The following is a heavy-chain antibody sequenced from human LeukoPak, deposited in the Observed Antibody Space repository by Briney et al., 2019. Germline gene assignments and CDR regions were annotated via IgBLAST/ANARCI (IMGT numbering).Heavy chain of an antibody. J-gene: IGHJ4*02. D-gene: IGHD3-10*01. Sequence: GGSLRLSCTASGLTFSNHGMNWVRQAPDKRLEWVAFIGHEGNNEQYRDSLKGRFTISRDNSKNTLYLQMNSLRTEDTAMYYCAKDGAYYIDDHWGQGTLVTVAS. CDR1: GLTFSNHG. CDR2: IGHEGNNE. V-gene: IGHV3-30*02. CDR3: AKDGAYYIDDH.